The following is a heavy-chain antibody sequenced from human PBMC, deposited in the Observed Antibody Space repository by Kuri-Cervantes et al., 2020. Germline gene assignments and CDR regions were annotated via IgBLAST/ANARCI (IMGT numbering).Heavy chain of an antibody. D-gene: IGHD2-21*01. J-gene: IGHJ4*02. CDR3: AHRLAGGYDY. Sequence: SGPTLVKPTQTLTLTCTFSGFSLSTSGVGVGWIRQPPGKAPEWLALIYWDDDKRYSPSLKNRLTITKDTSKNQVVLTMTNMDPVDTATYYCAHRLAGGYDYWGQGTLVTVSS. V-gene: IGHV2-5*02. CDR2: IYWDDDK. CDR1: GFSLSTSGVG.